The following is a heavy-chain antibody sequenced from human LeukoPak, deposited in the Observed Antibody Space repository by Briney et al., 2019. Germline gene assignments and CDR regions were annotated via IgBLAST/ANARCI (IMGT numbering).Heavy chain of an antibody. J-gene: IGHJ4*02. CDR2: LYSGGGT. Sequence: GGSLRLSCAASGFTVSSNYMSWVRQAPGKGLEWVSALYSGGGTYYADSVKGRFTISRDNSKNTMFLQMNSLRAQDTAIYYCAKVVDIVATNLIDYWGQGTLVTVSS. CDR1: GFTVSSNY. V-gene: IGHV3-66*01. CDR3: AKVVDIVATNLIDY. D-gene: IGHD5-12*01.